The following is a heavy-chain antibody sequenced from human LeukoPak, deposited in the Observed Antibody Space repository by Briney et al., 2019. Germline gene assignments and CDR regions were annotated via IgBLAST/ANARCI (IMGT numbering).Heavy chain of an antibody. CDR1: GGSISSSIYY. V-gene: IGHV4-39*01. CDR2: IYYSGST. CDR3: ARSVRQVVSTFDY. J-gene: IGHJ4*02. D-gene: IGHD3-22*01. Sequence: PSETLSLTCAVSGGSISSSIYYWGWIRQPPGKGLEGIGSIYYSGSTYYNPSLKSRVTISVDTSKNQFSLKLSSVTAADTAVYYCARSVRQVVSTFDYWGQGTLVTVSS.